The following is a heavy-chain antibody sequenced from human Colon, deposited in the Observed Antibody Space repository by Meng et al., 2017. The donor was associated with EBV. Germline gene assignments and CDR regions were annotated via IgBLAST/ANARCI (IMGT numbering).Heavy chain of an antibody. Sequence: QVQAEDSVPGLGKPSHILSLTCTVSGGSISSVNHYWSWIRQHPGQGLEYIGYIYYSGSTYYNPSLKSRVIISVDTSKNQFSLRLNSVTAADTAVYYCASLYGDSSVWYLDLWGRGTLVTV. CDR3: ASLYGDSSVWYLDL. CDR2: IYYSGST. CDR1: GGSISSVNHY. D-gene: IGHD4-17*01. V-gene: IGHV4-31*03. J-gene: IGHJ2*01.